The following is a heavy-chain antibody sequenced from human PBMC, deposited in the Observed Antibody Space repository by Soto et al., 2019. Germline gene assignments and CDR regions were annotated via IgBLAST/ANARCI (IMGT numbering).Heavy chain of an antibody. J-gene: IGHJ4*02. CDR1: GFTFDDYG. CDR3: AKDIGSSWYFDY. V-gene: IGHV3-9*01. CDR2: ISWDSGSL. D-gene: IGHD6-13*01. Sequence: EVQLVESGGGLVQPGRSLRLSCVASGFTFDDYGMHWVRQAPGKGLEWVSGISWDSGSLGFAESVKGRFTISRDNAKNSLYLQMNSLRAEDTALYYCAKDIGSSWYFDYWGQGTLVTVSS.